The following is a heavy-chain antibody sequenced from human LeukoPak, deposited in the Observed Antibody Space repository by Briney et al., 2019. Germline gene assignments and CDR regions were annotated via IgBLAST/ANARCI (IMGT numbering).Heavy chain of an antibody. Sequence: PGGSLRLSCAASGFTFSLYSMNWVRQAPGKGLEWVSSISSSSNYIYYADSVKGRFTISRDNAKNSLYLQMNSLRAEDTAVYYCARWGKVIIQTYSYYLIDVWGKGTTVTVSS. D-gene: IGHD3-22*01. CDR3: ARWGKVIIQTYSYYLIDV. CDR1: GFTFSLYS. V-gene: IGHV3-21*01. CDR2: ISSSSNYI. J-gene: IGHJ6*03.